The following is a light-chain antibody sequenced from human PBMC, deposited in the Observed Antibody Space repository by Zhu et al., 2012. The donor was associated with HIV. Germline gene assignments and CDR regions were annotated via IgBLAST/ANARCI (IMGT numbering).Light chain of an antibody. J-gene: IGKJ3*01. CDR3: QQSYKTPPGT. Sequence: DIQMTQFPSSLSAALGDRVSITRRASQSINNYLNWYQQKPGKAPKLLIYAASSLQSGVPSRFSGSGSGTDFTLTISSLQPEDFATYYCQQSYKTPPGTFGPGTKVDV. V-gene: IGKV1-39*01. CDR1: QSINNY. CDR2: AAS.